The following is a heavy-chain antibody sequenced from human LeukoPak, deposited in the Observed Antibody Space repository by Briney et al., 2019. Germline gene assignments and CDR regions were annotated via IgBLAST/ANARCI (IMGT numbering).Heavy chain of an antibody. J-gene: IGHJ4*02. CDR1: GFTFSNAW. CDR3: ATRDSGYDFPY. CDR2: IYPGDSDT. V-gene: IGHV5-51*01. D-gene: IGHD5-12*01. Sequence: GGSLRLSCAASGFTFSNAWMSWVRQMPGKGLEWMGIIYPGDSDTRYSPSFQGQVTISADKSISTAYLQWSSLKASDTAMYYCATRDSGYDFPYWGQGTLVTVSS.